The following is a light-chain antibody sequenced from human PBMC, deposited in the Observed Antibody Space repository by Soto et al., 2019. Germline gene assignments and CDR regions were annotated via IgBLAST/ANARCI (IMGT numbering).Light chain of an antibody. J-gene: IGLJ1*01. Sequence: QSALTQPPSASGSPGQSVTISCTGTTSDIGAYNYVSWYQQRPGKAPKLIIYEVTRRPSGVPDRIFGSKSYTTASLTVSGPQDEDEADYYCSSFAGTNIFVFGTGTKVTVL. V-gene: IGLV2-8*01. CDR1: TSDIGAYNY. CDR3: SSFAGTNIFV. CDR2: EVT.